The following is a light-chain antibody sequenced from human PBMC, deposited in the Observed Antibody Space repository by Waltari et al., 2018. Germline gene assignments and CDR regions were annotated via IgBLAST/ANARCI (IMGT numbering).Light chain of an antibody. CDR2: DAS. Sequence: IQLTQSPSSLSASIGDRVTITCRASQGIGSAFAWYQQKPGKPPRLLIYDASSLEGGVPSRFSGSGSGTDFTLSISSLQPEDFATYSCQHLNSYPFTFGPGTTV. CDR1: QGIGSA. J-gene: IGKJ3*01. CDR3: QHLNSYPFT. V-gene: IGKV1-13*02.